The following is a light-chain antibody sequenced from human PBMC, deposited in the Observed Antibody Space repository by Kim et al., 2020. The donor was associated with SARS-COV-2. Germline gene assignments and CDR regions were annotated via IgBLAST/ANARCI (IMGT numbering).Light chain of an antibody. CDR3: QQHNKWPIT. CDR2: HAS. V-gene: IGKV3-15*01. CDR1: QRVGND. J-gene: IGKJ5*01. Sequence: VAPGEGATPSGRASQRVGNDFAWHQHKPCQPHSRLFYHASTRAAVVAARFSGSGSGTEFTLTISSLQSEDFAVYYCQQHNKWPITFGKGTRLEIK.